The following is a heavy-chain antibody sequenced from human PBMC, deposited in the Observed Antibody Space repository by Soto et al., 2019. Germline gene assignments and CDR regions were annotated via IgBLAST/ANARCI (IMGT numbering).Heavy chain of an antibody. D-gene: IGHD3-22*01. CDR2: INAGNGNT. Sequence: ASVKVSCKASGYTFTSYAMHWVRQAPGQRLEWMGWINAGNGNTKYSQKFQGRVTITRDTSASTAYMELSSLRSEDTAVYYCARSIGYYYDSSGRRFDYWGQGTLVTVSS. CDR3: ARSIGYYYDSSGRRFDY. V-gene: IGHV1-3*01. CDR1: GYTFTSYA. J-gene: IGHJ4*02.